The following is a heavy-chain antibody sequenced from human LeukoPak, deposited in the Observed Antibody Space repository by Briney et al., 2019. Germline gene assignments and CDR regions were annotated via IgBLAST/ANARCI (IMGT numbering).Heavy chain of an antibody. V-gene: IGHV3-20*04. CDR2: INWNGGST. J-gene: IGHJ6*03. CDR3: AREGTVTTDYYYMDV. Sequence: GGSLRLSCAASGFTFDDYGMSWVRQAPGKGLEWVSGINWNGGSTGYADSVKDRFTISRDNAKNSLYLQMNSLRAEDTALYYCAREGTVTTDYYYMDVWGKGTTVTVSS. D-gene: IGHD4-11*01. CDR1: GFTFDDYG.